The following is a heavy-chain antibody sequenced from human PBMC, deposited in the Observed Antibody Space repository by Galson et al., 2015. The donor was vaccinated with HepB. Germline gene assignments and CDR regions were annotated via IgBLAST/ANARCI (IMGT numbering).Heavy chain of an antibody. CDR2: IIPIFGTA. CDR3: ARGGLELLWFGELLWE. CDR1: GGTFSSYA. Sequence: SVKVSCKASGGTFSSYAISWVRQAPGQGLEWMGGIIPIFGTANYAQKFQGRVTITADESTSTAYMELSSLRSEDTAVYYCARGGLELLWFGELLWEWGQGTLVTVSS. J-gene: IGHJ4*02. D-gene: IGHD3-10*01. V-gene: IGHV1-69*13.